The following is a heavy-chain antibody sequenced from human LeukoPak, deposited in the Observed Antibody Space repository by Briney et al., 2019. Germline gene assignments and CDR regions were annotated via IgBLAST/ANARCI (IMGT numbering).Heavy chain of an antibody. CDR3: ARVKDSGSYSWNFDY. D-gene: IGHD1-26*01. J-gene: IGHJ4*02. Sequence: SETLSLTCAAYGESFSAYYWSWIRQPPGKGLEWIGEINHSGSTNYNPSLKSRVTISVDTSKNQFSLKLSSVTAADTAVYYCARVKDSGSYSWNFDYWGQGTLVIVSS. CDR2: INHSGST. CDR1: GESFSAYY. V-gene: IGHV4-34*01.